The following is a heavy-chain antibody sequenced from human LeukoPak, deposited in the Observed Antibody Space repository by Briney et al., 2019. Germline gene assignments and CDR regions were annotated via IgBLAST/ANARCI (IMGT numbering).Heavy chain of an antibody. V-gene: IGHV3-30*04. J-gene: IGHJ4*02. CDR2: ISNGGSNK. CDR3: ARAWTQYYDIWSAPKPYFYY. Sequence: GGSLRLSCAASGFTFSSYTMHWVRQAPGKGLEWVAVISNGGSNKYYADSVKGRFTISRDNAKNSLYLQMNSLRAEDTAVYYCARAWTQYYDIWSAPKPYFYYRGQGNLVTVSS. D-gene: IGHD3-3*01. CDR1: GFTFSSYT.